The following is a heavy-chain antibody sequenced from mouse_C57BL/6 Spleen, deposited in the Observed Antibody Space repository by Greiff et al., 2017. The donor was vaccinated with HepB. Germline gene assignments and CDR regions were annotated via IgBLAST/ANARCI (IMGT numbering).Heavy chain of an antibody. CDR2: IYPGDGDT. CDR3: ARDSGYAMDY. J-gene: IGHJ4*01. Sequence: VQLKESGPELVKPGASVKISCKASGYAFSSSWMNWVKQRPGKGLEWIGRIYPGDGDTNYNGKFKGKATLTADKSSSTAYMQLSSLTSEDSAVYFCARDSGYAMDYWGQGTSVTVSS. D-gene: IGHD6-1*01. V-gene: IGHV1-82*01. CDR1: GYAFSSSW.